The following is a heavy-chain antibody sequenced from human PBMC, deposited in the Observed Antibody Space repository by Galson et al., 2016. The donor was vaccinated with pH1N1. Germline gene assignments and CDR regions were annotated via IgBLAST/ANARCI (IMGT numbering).Heavy chain of an antibody. D-gene: IGHD5-12*01. V-gene: IGHV3-30*09. CDR2: ILYDGTNE. J-gene: IGHJ4*02. CDR3: ARDSEYSGHEGFH. CDR1: GFTFTSYA. Sequence: SLRLSCAASGFTFTSYAMHWVRQAPGKGLEWVAVILYDGTNEYYADSVKGRFAISCDKTQSTVYLQMNSLRTEDTAVYYCARDSEYSGHEGFHWAQGTLVIVSS.